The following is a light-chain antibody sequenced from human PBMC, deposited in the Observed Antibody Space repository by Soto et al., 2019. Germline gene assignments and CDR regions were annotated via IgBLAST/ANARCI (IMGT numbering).Light chain of an antibody. V-gene: IGKV3-11*01. CDR2: DAS. CDR1: QSVSSY. CDR3: QQRSNWPPWT. Sequence: EIVLTQSPGTLSLSPGERAILSCRASQSVSSYLAWYQQKPGQAPRLLIYDASNRATGIPARFSGSGSGTDFTLTISSLEPEDFAVYYCQQRSNWPPWTFGQGTKVDIK. J-gene: IGKJ1*01.